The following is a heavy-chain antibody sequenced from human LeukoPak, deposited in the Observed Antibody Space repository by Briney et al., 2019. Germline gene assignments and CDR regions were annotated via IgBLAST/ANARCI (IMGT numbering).Heavy chain of an antibody. CDR2: ISGSGGST. V-gene: IGHV3-23*01. Sequence: GGSLRLSCAASGFTFSSYSMSWVRQAPGKGLEWVSAISGSGGSTYYADSVKGRFTISRDNSKNTLYLQMNSLRAEDTAVYYCAKGRRILYHFAYWGQGTLVTVSS. CDR1: GFTFSSYS. J-gene: IGHJ4*02. CDR3: AKGRRILYHFAY. D-gene: IGHD2-8*01.